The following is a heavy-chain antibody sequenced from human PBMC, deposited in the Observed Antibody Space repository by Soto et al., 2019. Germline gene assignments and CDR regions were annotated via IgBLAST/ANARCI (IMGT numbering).Heavy chain of an antibody. V-gene: IGHV3-48*01. CDR1: EFTFSSYS. D-gene: IGHD6-13*01. CDR3: ARDLAAAILDY. J-gene: IGHJ4*02. Sequence: PGGSLRLSCAASEFTFSSYSMNWVRQAPGKGLEWVSYISSSSTIYYADSVKGRFTISRDNAKNSLYLQMNSLRAEDTAVYYCARDLAAAILDYWGQGTLVTLSS. CDR2: ISSSSTI.